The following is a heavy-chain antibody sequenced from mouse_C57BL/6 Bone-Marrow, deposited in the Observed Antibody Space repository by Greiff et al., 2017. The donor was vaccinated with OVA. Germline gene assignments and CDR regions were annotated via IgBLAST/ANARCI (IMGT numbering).Heavy chain of an antibody. V-gene: IGHV14-4*01. CDR3: TTDSKGIAY. D-gene: IGHD2-5*01. CDR2: IDPENGDT. CDR1: GFNIKDDY. J-gene: IGHJ3*01. Sequence: EVQLQQSGAELVRPGASVKLSCTASGFNIKDDYMHWVKQRPEQGLEWIGWIDPENGDTEYASKFQGKATITADTSSNTAYLQLSSLTSEDTAVYYCTTDSKGIAYWGQGTLVTVSA.